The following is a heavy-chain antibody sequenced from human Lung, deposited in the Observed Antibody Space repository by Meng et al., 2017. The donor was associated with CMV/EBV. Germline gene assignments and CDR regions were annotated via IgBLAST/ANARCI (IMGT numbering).Heavy chain of an antibody. CDR2: INPNSGGT. V-gene: IGHV1-2*02. D-gene: IGHD2-2*02. CDR1: GYTFTGYY. CDR3: ASGGYCSSTSCYRGWFDP. Sequence: SXXVSXKASGYTFTGYYMHWVRQAPGQGLEWMGWINPNSGGTNYAQKFQGRVTMTRDTSISTAYMELSRLRSDDTAVYYCASGGYCSSTSCYRGWFDPWGQGNXVTGAS. J-gene: IGHJ5*02.